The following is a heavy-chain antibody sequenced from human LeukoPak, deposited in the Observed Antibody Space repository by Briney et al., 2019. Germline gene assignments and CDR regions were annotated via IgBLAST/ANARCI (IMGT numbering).Heavy chain of an antibody. V-gene: IGHV3-33*01. D-gene: IGHD5-18*01. CDR2: IWFDGSKK. CDR1: GFTFSNYG. Sequence: GGSLRLSCAASGFTFSNYGIHWVRQVPGKGLEWVAVIWFDGSKKYYADSVKGRFTISRDNSKNTLYLEMYSVRAEDTAVYYCARHTAMGSGYYFDYWGQGTLVTVSS. J-gene: IGHJ4*02. CDR3: ARHTAMGSGYYFDY.